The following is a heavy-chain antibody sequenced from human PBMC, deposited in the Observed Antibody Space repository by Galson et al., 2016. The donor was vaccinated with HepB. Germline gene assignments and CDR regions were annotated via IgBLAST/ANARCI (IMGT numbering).Heavy chain of an antibody. CDR3: AKDEFLEGDYYYYGMDV. V-gene: IGHV3-30*18. CDR2: ISYDGSKK. Sequence: SLRLSCAASGFTFSSYGMYWVRQAPGKGLEWVAVISYDGSKKYYADSGEGRFTISRDTSKNTLYLQMSSLRAEDTAVYYCAKDEFLEGDYYYYGMDVWGQGTTVTVSS. J-gene: IGHJ6*02. CDR1: GFTFSSYG. D-gene: IGHD3-3*01.